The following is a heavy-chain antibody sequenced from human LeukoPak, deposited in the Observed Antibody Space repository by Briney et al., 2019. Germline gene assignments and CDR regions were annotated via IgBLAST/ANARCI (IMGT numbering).Heavy chain of an antibody. V-gene: IGHV3-30*04. CDR1: GFTFSSYE. CDR2: ISYDGSNK. J-gene: IGHJ4*02. D-gene: IGHD3-10*01. Sequence: GGSLRLSCAASGFTFSSYEMNWVRQAPGKGLEWVAVISYDGSNKYYADSVKGRFTISRDNSKNTLYLQMNSLRAEDTAVYYCASDYYGWGSLEYWGQGTLVTVSS. CDR3: ASDYYGWGSLEY.